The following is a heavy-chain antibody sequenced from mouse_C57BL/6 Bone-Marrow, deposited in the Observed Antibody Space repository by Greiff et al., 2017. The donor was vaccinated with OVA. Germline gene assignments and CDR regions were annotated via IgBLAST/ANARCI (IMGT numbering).Heavy chain of an antibody. Sequence: VQLQQSGAELARPGASVKLSCKASGYTFTSYGISWVKQSTGQGLEWIGEIYPRSGNTYYNEKFKGKATLTADKSSSTAYMELRSLTSEDSAVYFCARSRYYGSSYEYFDVWGTGTTVTVSS. D-gene: IGHD1-1*01. CDR1: GYTFTSYG. V-gene: IGHV1-81*01. CDR3: ARSRYYGSSYEYFDV. J-gene: IGHJ1*03. CDR2: IYPRSGNT.